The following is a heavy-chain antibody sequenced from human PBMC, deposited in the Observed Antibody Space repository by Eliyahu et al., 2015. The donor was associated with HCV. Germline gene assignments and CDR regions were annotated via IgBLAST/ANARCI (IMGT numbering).Heavy chain of an antibody. J-gene: IGHJ6*03. CDR1: GFTFSTXS. D-gene: IGHD3-10*01. CDR2: ISGSSSYI. V-gene: IGHV3-21*01. CDR3: ARDGSEILWFGELSPYYMDV. Sequence: EVQLVESGGGLVKPGGSLRLSCAASGFTFSTXSMNWVRQAPGKGLEWVSSISGSSSYIYYADSVKGRFTISRDNSKNSLYLQMNSLRPEDTAVYYCARDGSEILWFGELSPYYMDVWGKGTTVTVSS.